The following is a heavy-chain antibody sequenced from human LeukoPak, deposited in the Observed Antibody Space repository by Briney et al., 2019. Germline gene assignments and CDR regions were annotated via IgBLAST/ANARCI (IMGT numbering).Heavy chain of an antibody. J-gene: IGHJ6*03. V-gene: IGHV4-59*08. D-gene: IGHD3-16*02. CDR2: IYVTGT. Sequence: SETLSLTCTVSGGSIGTYYSSWIRQSPGKGLEWIGYIYVTGTRYNPYLQSRVTISVDRSRNQFFLKMSSVTAADTAVYYCARHIGGGIEDMDVWGKGTKVIVSS. CDR1: GGSIGTYY. CDR3: ARHIGGGIEDMDV.